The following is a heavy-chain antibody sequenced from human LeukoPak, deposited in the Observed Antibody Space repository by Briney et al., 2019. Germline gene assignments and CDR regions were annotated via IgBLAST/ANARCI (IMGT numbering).Heavy chain of an antibody. CDR1: GYTLTELS. V-gene: IGHV1-24*01. D-gene: IGHD2-2*01. CDR3: ATGCSSTSCYEAFDI. Sequence: ASVKVSCKVSGYTLTELSMHWVRQAPGKGLGWMGGFDPEDGETIYAQKFQGRVTMTEDTSTDTAYMELSSLRSEDTAVYYCATGCSSTSCYEAFDIWGQGTMVTVSS. CDR2: FDPEDGET. J-gene: IGHJ3*02.